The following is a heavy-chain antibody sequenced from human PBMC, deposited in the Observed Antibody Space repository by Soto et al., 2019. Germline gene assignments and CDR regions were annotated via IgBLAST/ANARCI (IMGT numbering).Heavy chain of an antibody. V-gene: IGHV1-18*01. CDR1: GYTFTSYG. J-gene: IGHJ6*02. Sequence: QVQLVQSGAEVKKPGASVKVSCKASGYTFTSYGISWVRQAPGQGLEWMGWIRAYNGNTNYAQKLQGRVTMTTDTSTSTASRELRSLRSDDTAGYDCARDLPTMDVWGQGTTVTVSS. CDR3: ARDLPTMDV. CDR2: IRAYNGNT.